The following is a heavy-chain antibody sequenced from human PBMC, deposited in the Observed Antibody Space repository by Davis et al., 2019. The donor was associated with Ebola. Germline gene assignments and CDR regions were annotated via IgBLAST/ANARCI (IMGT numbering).Heavy chain of an antibody. V-gene: IGHV3-15*07. CDR3: TTVSYGYYDSSGYYFQASDY. D-gene: IGHD3-22*01. J-gene: IGHJ4*02. CDR1: GFTFSNAW. CDR2: IKSKTDGGTT. Sequence: GESLKISCAASGFTFSNAWMNWVRQAPGKGLEWVGRIKSKTDGGTTDYAAPVKGRFTISRDDSKNTLYLQMNSLKTEDTAVYYCTTVSYGYYDSSGYYFQASDYWGQGTLVTVSS.